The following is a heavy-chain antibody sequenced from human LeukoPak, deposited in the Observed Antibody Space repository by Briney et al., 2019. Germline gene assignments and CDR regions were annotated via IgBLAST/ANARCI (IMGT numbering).Heavy chain of an antibody. CDR2: ISSTGGST. J-gene: IGHJ4*02. CDR3: VKDTSYCSGGSCYSTYSFDY. CDR1: GFTFNNYA. D-gene: IGHD2-15*01. Sequence: GGSLRLSCSASGFTFNNYAMHWVRQAPGKGPEHVSAISSTGGSTYYADSVKGRFTISRDNSKNTLYLQMSSLRPEETAVYYCVKDTSYCSGGSCYSTYSFDYWGQGTLVTVSS. V-gene: IGHV3-64D*09.